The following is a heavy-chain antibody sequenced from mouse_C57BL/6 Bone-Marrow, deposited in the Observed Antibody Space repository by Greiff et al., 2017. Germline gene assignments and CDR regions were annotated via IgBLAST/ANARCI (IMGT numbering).Heavy chain of an antibody. CDR2: IYPSDSAT. CDR1: GYTFTSYW. D-gene: IGHD1-1*01. Sequence: QVQLQQPGAELVRPGSSVKLSCKASGYTFTSYWMDWVKQRPGQGLEWIGNIYPSDSATHYNQKFKDKATLTVDKSSSTAYMQLSSLTSEDAAVYYWARRGRNLLLRYAMDYWGQGTSVTVSS. CDR3: ARRGRNLLLRYAMDY. V-gene: IGHV1-61*01. J-gene: IGHJ4*01.